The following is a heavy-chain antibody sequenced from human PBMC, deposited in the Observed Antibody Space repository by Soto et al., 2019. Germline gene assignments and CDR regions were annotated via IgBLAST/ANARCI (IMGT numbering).Heavy chain of an antibody. J-gene: IGHJ3*02. CDR1: GGSLSASY. V-gene: IGHV4-34*01. CDR2: INHSGNN. Sequence: TPSLTCVISGGSLSASYYNSVRQSPGKGLEWIGEINHSGNNNYSPSLKSRVTMSLDTSKNQFSLKLTSVTAADTAVYYCARGGSNDWQVALDIWGQGTMVTVSS. D-gene: IGHD3-9*01. CDR3: ARGGSNDWQVALDI.